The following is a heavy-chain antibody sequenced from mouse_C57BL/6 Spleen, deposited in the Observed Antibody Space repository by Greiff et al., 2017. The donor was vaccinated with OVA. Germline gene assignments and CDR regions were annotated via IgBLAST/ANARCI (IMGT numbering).Heavy chain of an antibody. Sequence: VMLVESGPGLVQPSQSLSITCTVSGFSLTSYGVHWVRQSPGKGLEWLGVIWSGGSTDYNAAFISRLSISKDNSKSQVFFKMNSLQADDTAIYYCARKGHYGSSGWYFDVWGTGTTVTVSS. D-gene: IGHD1-1*01. CDR1: GFSLTSYG. CDR2: IWSGGST. V-gene: IGHV2-2*01. CDR3: ARKGHYGSSGWYFDV. J-gene: IGHJ1*03.